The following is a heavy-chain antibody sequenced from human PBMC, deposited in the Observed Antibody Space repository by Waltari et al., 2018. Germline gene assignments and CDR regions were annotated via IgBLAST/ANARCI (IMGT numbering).Heavy chain of an antibody. CDR2: IRSSTTYI. D-gene: IGHD1-26*01. CDR3: ATTLKVGSPSNFDF. V-gene: IGHV3-21*01. Sequence: EVQLVESGGGLVTPGGSLRLSCSASGLTFVSYTMNWVRQAPGKGLVWLSSIRSSTTYIFYAGAVKGRFTISRDNAKNTLYLQMNSLRAEDTAVYYCATTLKVGSPSNFDFWGQGTLVTVSS. CDR1: GLTFVSYT. J-gene: IGHJ4*02.